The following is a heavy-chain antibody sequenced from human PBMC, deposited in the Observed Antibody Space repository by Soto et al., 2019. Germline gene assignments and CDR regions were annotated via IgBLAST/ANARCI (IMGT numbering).Heavy chain of an antibody. Sequence: GESLKISCKGSGYSFTSYWISWVRQMPGKGLGWVGRIDPSDSYTNYSPSFQGHVTISADKSISTAYLQWSSLKASDTAMYYCARGIVVVPAAILPNYYYYGMDVWGQGTTVTVSS. V-gene: IGHV5-10-1*01. J-gene: IGHJ6*02. CDR1: GYSFTSYW. CDR2: IDPSDSYT. D-gene: IGHD2-2*01. CDR3: ARGIVVVPAAILPNYYYYGMDV.